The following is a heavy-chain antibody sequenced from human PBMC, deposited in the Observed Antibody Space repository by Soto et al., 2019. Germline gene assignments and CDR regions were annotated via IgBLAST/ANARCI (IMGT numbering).Heavy chain of an antibody. CDR3: ARGMSIAAAGTDAFDI. J-gene: IGHJ3*02. CDR2: ISAYNGNT. V-gene: IGHV1-18*01. Sequence: ASVKVSCKASGYTFTSYGISWVRQAPGQGLERMGWISAYNGNTNYAQKLQGRVTMTTDTSTSTAYMELRSLRSDDTAVYYCARGMSIAAAGTDAFDIWGQGTMVTVSS. D-gene: IGHD6-13*01. CDR1: GYTFTSYG.